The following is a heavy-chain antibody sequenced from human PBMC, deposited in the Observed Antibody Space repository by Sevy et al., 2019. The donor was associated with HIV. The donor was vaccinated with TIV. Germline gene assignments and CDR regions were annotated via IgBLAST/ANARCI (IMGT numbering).Heavy chain of an antibody. V-gene: IGHV3-30*18. CDR3: AKEEGVGATGYYYGMDV. J-gene: IGHJ6*02. CDR2: IAYDGSNK. Sequence: GGSLRLSCAASGFTFSSYGMHWVRQAPGKELEWVAVIAYDGSNKYYADSVKGRFTISRDNSKNTLYLQMNSLRAEDMAVYYCAKEEGVGATGYYYGMDVWGQGTTVTVSS. CDR1: GFTFSSYG. D-gene: IGHD1-26*01.